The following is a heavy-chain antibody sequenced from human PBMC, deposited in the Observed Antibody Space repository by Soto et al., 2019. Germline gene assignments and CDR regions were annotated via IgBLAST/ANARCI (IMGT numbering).Heavy chain of an antibody. CDR1: GFTFKNQA. Sequence: EVQLLESGGGLVQPGGSLRLSCEASGFTFKNQALSWVRQFPGGGLQWVSALSGGSESTNYADPVKGRFTISRDNSKNTRSLQKNSLGVEVTAVYYWAKGGCEYASDRGRKGDVTWGQGALVTVSS. CDR2: LSGGSEST. V-gene: IGHV3-23*01. CDR3: AKGGCEYASDRGRKGDVT. J-gene: IGHJ5*02. D-gene: IGHD2-2*01.